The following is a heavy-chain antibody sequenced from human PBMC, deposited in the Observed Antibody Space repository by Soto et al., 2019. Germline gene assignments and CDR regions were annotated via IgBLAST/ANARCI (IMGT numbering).Heavy chain of an antibody. J-gene: IGHJ5*02. Sequence: LSLTCTVSGGSIRSSSYYWGWIRQPPGKGLEWIGSIYYSGSTYYNPSLKSRVTISVDTSKNQFSLKLSSVTAADTAVYYCARRRIMITFGGVTGWFDPWGQGTLVTVSS. CDR3: ARRRIMITFGGVTGWFDP. CDR1: GGSIRSSSYY. V-gene: IGHV4-39*01. D-gene: IGHD3-16*01. CDR2: IYYSGST.